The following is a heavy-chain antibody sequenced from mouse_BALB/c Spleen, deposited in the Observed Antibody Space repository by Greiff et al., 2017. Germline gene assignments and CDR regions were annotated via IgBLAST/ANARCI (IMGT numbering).Heavy chain of an antibody. J-gene: IGHJ4*01. D-gene: IGHD1-1*01. V-gene: IGHV1S29*02. CDR2: IYPYNGGT. CDR1: GYTFTDYN. Sequence: VQLQQSGPELVKPGASVKISCKASGYTFTDYNMHWVKQSHGKSLEWIGYIYPYNGGTGYNQKFKSKATLTVDNSSSTAYMELRSLTSEDSAVYYCARCYGSSPYAMDYWGQGTSVTVSS. CDR3: ARCYGSSPYAMDY.